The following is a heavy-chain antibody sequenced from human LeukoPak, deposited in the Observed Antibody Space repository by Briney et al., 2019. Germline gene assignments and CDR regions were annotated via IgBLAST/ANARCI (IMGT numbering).Heavy chain of an antibody. CDR3: ARSGGRDGYNIDY. D-gene: IGHD5-24*01. Sequence: SETLSLTCTVSGASISSYYWSWIRQPPGKGLEWIGYISYSGSTNYNPSLKSRVTISVDTSKNQFSLKLSSVTAADTAVYYCARSGGRDGYNIDYWGQGTLVTVSS. CDR1: GASISSYY. V-gene: IGHV4-59*01. CDR2: ISYSGST. J-gene: IGHJ4*02.